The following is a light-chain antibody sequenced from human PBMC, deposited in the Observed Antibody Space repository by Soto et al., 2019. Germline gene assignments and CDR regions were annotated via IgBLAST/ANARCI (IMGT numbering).Light chain of an antibody. CDR3: QQYGGSPVA. CDR1: QSVTSNY. J-gene: IGKJ1*01. CDR2: GAS. V-gene: IGKV3-20*01. Sequence: EIVLTQSPGTLSLSPGERATLSCRASQSVTSNYLAWYQHKPGQAPRVLIYGASSRATGIPDRFSGSGSGTDFTLTISRLEPEDFAVYYCQQYGGSPVAFGQGTKVEIK.